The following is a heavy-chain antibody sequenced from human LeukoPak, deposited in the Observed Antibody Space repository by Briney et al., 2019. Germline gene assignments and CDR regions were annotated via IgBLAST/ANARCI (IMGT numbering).Heavy chain of an antibody. CDR2: LRYDGSNK. CDR3: ATIHPEGLPATQRDVAFDI. V-gene: IGHV3-30*02. D-gene: IGHD2-15*01. J-gene: IGHJ3*02. Sequence: PGRSLRLSCAASGFTFSSYGMHWVRQAPGKGLEWVAFLRYDGSNKYYADSVKGRFTISRDNSKNTLYLQMNSLRAEDTAVYYCATIHPEGLPATQRDVAFDIWGQGTLVTVSS. CDR1: GFTFSSYG.